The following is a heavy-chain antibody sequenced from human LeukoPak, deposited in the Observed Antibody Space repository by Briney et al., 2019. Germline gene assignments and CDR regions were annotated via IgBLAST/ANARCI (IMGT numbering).Heavy chain of an antibody. V-gene: IGHV4-4*07. CDR3: ARGKIAASRGAFDI. CDR2: IYTSGST. D-gene: IGHD6-13*01. J-gene: IGHJ3*02. Sequence: PSETLSLTCTASGGSISSYYWSWIRQPAGKGLEWIGRIYTSGSTNYNPSLKSRVTMSVDTSKNQFSLKLSSVTAADTAVYYCARGKIAASRGAFDIWGQGTMVTVSS. CDR1: GGSISSYY.